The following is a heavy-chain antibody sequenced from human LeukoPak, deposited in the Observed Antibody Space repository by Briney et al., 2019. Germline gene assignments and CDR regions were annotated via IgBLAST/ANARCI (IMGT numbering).Heavy chain of an antibody. D-gene: IGHD2-2*01. CDR3: ARGLKIPAAKNYYYYYMDV. CDR2: MNPNSGNT. V-gene: IGHV1-8*03. J-gene: IGHJ6*03. Sequence: GASVKVSCKASGYTFTSYDINWVRQATGQGLEWMGWMNPNSGNTGYAQKFQGRVTITRNTSMSTAYMELSSLRSEDTAVYYCARGLKIPAAKNYYYYYMDVWGKGTTVTVSS. CDR1: GYTFTSYD.